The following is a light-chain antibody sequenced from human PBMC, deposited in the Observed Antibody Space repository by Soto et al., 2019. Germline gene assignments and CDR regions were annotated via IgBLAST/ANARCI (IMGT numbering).Light chain of an antibody. J-gene: IGKJ1*01. CDR1: QTVSTY. V-gene: IGKV3-11*01. Sequence: IVLPQSPATLSLSRGEKATLYCRASQTVSTYLAWFQHIPGQAPRLLIYGASNRATGIPARFSGTGSGTDFTLTISSLEPEDFAVYYCQQRSNWPWSFGQGTKVDIK. CDR2: GAS. CDR3: QQRSNWPWS.